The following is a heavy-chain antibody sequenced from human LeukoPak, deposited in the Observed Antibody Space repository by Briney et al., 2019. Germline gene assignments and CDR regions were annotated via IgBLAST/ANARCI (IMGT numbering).Heavy chain of an antibody. J-gene: IGHJ5*02. Sequence: SETLSLTCTVSGGSISSGSYYWSWIRQPAGKGLEWIGSIYYSGSTYYNPSLKSRVTISVDTSKSQFSLKLSSVTAADTAVYYCAGDIGSVVEVAAQRLNWFDPWGQGTLVTVSS. V-gene: IGHV4-39*07. CDR3: AGDIGSVVEVAAQRLNWFDP. D-gene: IGHD2-15*01. CDR1: GGSISSGSYY. CDR2: IYYSGST.